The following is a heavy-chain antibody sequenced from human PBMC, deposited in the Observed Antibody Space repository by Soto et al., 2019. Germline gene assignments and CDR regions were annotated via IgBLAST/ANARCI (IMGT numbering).Heavy chain of an antibody. Sequence: GESLKISCKGSGYNFTSYWIGWVRQMPVKVLEWIGIIYPGDSDTRYIPSFQGQVTFSADKSITTAYLQWSSLKASDTAMYYCARRATIFGVVNILGMDVWGQGTTVTVSS. J-gene: IGHJ6*02. D-gene: IGHD3-3*01. CDR3: ARRATIFGVVNILGMDV. CDR1: GYNFTSYW. V-gene: IGHV5-51*01. CDR2: IYPGDSDT.